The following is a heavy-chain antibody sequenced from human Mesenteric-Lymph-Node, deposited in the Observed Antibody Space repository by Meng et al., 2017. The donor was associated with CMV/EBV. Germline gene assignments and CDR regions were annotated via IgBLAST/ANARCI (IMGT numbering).Heavy chain of an antibody. Sequence: GGSLRLSCVASGFTFSSFTMNWVRQAPGKGLEWISSISSSSSSKYYADSVAGRFTISRDNSKSSVYLQMSNQGADDTAVYCCARAPGGVGLDLWGQGTLVTVSS. CDR2: ISSSSSSK. J-gene: IGHJ5*02. CDR3: ARAPGGVGLDL. CDR1: GFTFSSFT. V-gene: IGHV3-21*06. D-gene: IGHD1-14*01.